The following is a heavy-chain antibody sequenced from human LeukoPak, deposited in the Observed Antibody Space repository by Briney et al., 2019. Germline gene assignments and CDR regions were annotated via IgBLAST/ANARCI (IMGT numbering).Heavy chain of an antibody. CDR1: GFTFSSYS. D-gene: IGHD3-16*01. Sequence: GGSLRLSCAASGFTFSSYSMNWVRQAPGKGLEWVSYISSSSSTIYYADSVKGRFTISRDNSKNTLYLQMNSLRAEDTAVYYCAKDRFTGYYVYYGMDVWGQGTTVTVSS. CDR2: ISSSSSTI. J-gene: IGHJ6*02. CDR3: AKDRFTGYYVYYGMDV. V-gene: IGHV3-48*01.